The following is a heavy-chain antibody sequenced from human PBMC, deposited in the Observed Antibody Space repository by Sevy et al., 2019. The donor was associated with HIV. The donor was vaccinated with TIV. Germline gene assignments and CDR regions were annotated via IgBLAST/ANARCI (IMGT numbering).Heavy chain of an antibody. Sequence: GGSLRFSCAASGFTFSSYSMNWVRQAPGKGLEWVSYISSSSSTIYYADSVKGRFTISRDNAKNSLYLQMNSLGDEDTAVYYCARGAYKYLTGDAFDIWGQGTMVTVSS. CDR1: GFTFSSYS. CDR2: ISSSSSTI. V-gene: IGHV3-48*02. CDR3: ARGAYKYLTGDAFDI. D-gene: IGHD3-9*01. J-gene: IGHJ3*02.